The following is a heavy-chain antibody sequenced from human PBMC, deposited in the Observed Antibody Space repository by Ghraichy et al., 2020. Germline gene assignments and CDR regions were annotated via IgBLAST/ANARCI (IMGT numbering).Heavy chain of an antibody. D-gene: IGHD2-8*01. J-gene: IGHJ4*02. Sequence: SETLSLTCTVSGGSISSYYWSWIRQPPGKGLEWIGYIYYSGSTNYNPSLKSRVTISVDTSKNQFSLKLSSVTAADTAVYYCARGRGQWPFDYWGQGTLVTVSS. CDR3: ARGRGQWPFDY. V-gene: IGHV4-59*08. CDR2: IYYSGST. CDR1: GGSISSYY.